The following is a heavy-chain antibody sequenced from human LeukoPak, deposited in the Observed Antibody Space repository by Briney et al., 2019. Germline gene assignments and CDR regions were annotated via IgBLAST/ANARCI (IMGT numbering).Heavy chain of an antibody. J-gene: IGHJ4*02. D-gene: IGHD3-9*01. CDR1: GGSISSGGYY. V-gene: IGHV4-31*03. CDR3: ARFTSRILTGYFYYFDY. CDR2: IYYSGST. Sequence: SQTLSLTCTVSGGSISSGGYYWSWIRQHPGKGLEWIGYIYYSGSTYYNPSLKSRVTISVDTSKNQFSLKLSSVTAADTAAYYCARFTSRILTGYFYYFDYWGQGTLVTVSS.